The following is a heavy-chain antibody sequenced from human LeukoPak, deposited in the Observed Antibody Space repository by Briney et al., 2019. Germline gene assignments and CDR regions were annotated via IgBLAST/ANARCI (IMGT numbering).Heavy chain of an antibody. J-gene: IGHJ4*02. V-gene: IGHV1-2*02. CDR2: INPNSGGT. CDR3: AREYYDSSGYLIG. Sequence: ASVKVSCKASGYTFTGYYMHWVRQAPGQGLEWMGWINPNSGGTNYAQKFQGRVTMTRVTSISTAYMELSRLRSDDTAVYYCAREYYDSSGYLIGWGQGTLVTVSS. D-gene: IGHD3-22*01. CDR1: GYTFTGYY.